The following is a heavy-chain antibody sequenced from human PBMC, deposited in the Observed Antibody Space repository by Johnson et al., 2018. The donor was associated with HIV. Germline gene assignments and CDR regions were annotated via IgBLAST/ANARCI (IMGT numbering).Heavy chain of an antibody. CDR3: VRDHGSDFEAFDI. Sequence: VQLVESGGGLVQPGGSLRLSCADSGFTFTNFWMSWVRQAPGKGLEWVADIKQDGSEKYYLDPVKGRFTISRDNARKSLYLQMNNLRAEDTAVYYCVRDHGSDFEAFDIWGLGTMVTVSS. D-gene: IGHD2-21*01. CDR2: IKQDGSEK. CDR1: GFTFTNFW. V-gene: IGHV3-7*05. J-gene: IGHJ3*02.